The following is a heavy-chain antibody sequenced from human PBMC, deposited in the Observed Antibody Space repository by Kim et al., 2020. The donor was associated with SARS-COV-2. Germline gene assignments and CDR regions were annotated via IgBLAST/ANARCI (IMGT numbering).Heavy chain of an antibody. V-gene: IGHV4-39*01. CDR1: GGSISSSSYY. Sequence: SETLSLTCTVSGGSISSSSYYWGWIRQPPGKGLEWIGSTYYSGSTYYNPSLKSRVTISVDTSKNQFSLKLSSVTAADTAVYYCVTMVRGVHNVDYWGQGTLVTVSS. J-gene: IGHJ4*02. CDR3: VTMVRGVHNVDY. CDR2: TYYSGST. D-gene: IGHD3-10*01.